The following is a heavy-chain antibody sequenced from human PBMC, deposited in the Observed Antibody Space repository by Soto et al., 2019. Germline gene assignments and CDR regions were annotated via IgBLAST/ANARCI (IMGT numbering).Heavy chain of an antibody. J-gene: IGHJ3*02. CDR2: IYYSGST. Sequence: SETLSLTCTVSGGSISSYYWSWIRQPPGKGLEWIGYIYYSGSTNYNPSLKSRVTISVDTSKNQFSLKLSSVTAADTAVYYCARARRGYDAFDIWGQGTMVTVSS. CDR3: ARARRGYDAFDI. D-gene: IGHD3-10*01. CDR1: GGSISSYY. V-gene: IGHV4-59*01.